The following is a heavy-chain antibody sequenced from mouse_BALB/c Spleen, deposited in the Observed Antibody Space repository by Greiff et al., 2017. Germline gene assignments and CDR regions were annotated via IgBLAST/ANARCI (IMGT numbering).Heavy chain of an antibody. CDR2: ISSGGST. CDR3: ARFYYDYDFAY. D-gene: IGHD2-4*01. Sequence: EVHLVESGGGLVKPGGSLKLSCAASGSTFSSYAMSWVRQTPEKRLEWVASISSGGSTYYPDSVKGRFTISRDNARNILYLQMSSLRSEDTAMYYCARFYYDYDFAYWGQGTLVTVSA. J-gene: IGHJ3*01. CDR1: GSTFSSYA. V-gene: IGHV5-6-5*01.